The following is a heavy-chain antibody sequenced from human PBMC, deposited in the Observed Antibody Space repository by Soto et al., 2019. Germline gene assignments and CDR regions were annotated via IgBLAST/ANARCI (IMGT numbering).Heavy chain of an antibody. CDR3: ARMGLHLGELSRNWFDP. Sequence: QVQLQESGPGLVKPSQTLSLTCTLSGGSISSGDDYWSWIRHPPGKGLEWIGNIYYSGRTNDNPSLKSRLNISLDTSNNHFFLKLTSVTAADTAVYYCARMGLHLGELSRNWFDPWGQGTLVTVSS. CDR2: IYYSGRT. J-gene: IGHJ5*02. D-gene: IGHD3-16*02. V-gene: IGHV4-31*03. CDR1: GGSISSGDDY.